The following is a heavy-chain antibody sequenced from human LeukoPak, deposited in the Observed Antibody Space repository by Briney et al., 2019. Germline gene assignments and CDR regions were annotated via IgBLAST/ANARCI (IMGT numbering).Heavy chain of an antibody. V-gene: IGHV4-31*03. CDR2: IYYSGST. CDR3: AGWGRFGGRDGGEGFDL. D-gene: IGHD3-16*01. CDR1: GGSISTAGYY. Sequence: SQTLSLTCTVSGGSISTAGYYWSWIRQHPGEDLEWIGYIYYSGSTNYNPSLKSRVIMSVDTSKNQFSLKLSSVTAADTAVYYCAGWGRFGGRDGGEGFDLWGQGTMVTVSS. J-gene: IGHJ3*01.